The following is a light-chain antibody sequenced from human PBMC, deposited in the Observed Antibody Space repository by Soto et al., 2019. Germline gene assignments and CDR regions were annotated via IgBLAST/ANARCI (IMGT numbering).Light chain of an antibody. J-gene: IGKJ5*01. CDR1: QSVSTY. V-gene: IGKV3-11*01. CDR3: HQRSNWPIT. Sequence: EIVLTQSPATLSLSPGERATLSCRTSQSVSTYFAWYQQKPGRAPRLLIYDASSRATGIPARFIGSGSGTDFTLTISSLEPEDFAIYYCHQRSNWPITFGQWTLLEIK. CDR2: DAS.